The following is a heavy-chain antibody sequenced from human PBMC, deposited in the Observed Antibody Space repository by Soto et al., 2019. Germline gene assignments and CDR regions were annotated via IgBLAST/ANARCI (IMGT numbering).Heavy chain of an antibody. J-gene: IGHJ1*01. Sequence: SVKVSCKGSVGTFSSFGISWVRQAPGQGLEWVGGTIPVFGRPNYAQRFRGRLTITADESPNTSYMELIDLTSEDTAVYYCARESSGYDFWGQGTQVTVSS. V-gene: IGHV1-69*13. CDR2: TIPVFGRP. D-gene: IGHD5-12*01. CDR3: ARESSGYDF. CDR1: VGTFSSFG.